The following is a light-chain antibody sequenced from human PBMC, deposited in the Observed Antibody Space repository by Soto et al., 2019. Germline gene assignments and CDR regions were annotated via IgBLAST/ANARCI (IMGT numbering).Light chain of an antibody. Sequence: QTTQSPSSLSAYVGAIVSMTCLASQTTRTHLNWYQHKPGKAPKVLIYAASSWQGGVPSRFSGSGAGTDFTLTIKSLQPEDFATYYCQQSFSSPFTFGPGTKVDI. J-gene: IGKJ3*01. V-gene: IGKV1-39*01. CDR2: AAS. CDR1: QTTRTH. CDR3: QQSFSSPFT.